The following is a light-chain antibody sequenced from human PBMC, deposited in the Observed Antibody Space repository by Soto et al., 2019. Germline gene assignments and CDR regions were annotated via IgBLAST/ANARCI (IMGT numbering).Light chain of an antibody. CDR1: QSVSSN. J-gene: IGKJ1*01. V-gene: IGKV3-15*01. CDR2: GAS. Sequence: EIVMTQSPATLSVSPGERATLSCRASQSVSSNLAWYQQKPGQAPRLLIYGASTRATGIPARFSGSGSGTEFTLTISSLQSEDFAVYYCQHYGSSPGTFGQGTTVEIK. CDR3: QHYGSSPGT.